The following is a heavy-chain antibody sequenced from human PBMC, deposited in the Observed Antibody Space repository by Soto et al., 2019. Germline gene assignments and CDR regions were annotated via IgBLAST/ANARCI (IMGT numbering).Heavy chain of an antibody. D-gene: IGHD3-22*01. CDR2: INDSGTT. CDR1: GGSFSGYY. CDR3: ARGPAYDGSGYLSY. Sequence: SETLSLICAVSGGSFSGYYWSWIRQPPGKGLEWIGEINDSGTTNYNPSLTGRVTVSVDTSKNRFSLRLSSVTAADTAVYFCARGPAYDGSGYLSYCGQGPFVTVST. J-gene: IGHJ4*02. V-gene: IGHV4-34*01.